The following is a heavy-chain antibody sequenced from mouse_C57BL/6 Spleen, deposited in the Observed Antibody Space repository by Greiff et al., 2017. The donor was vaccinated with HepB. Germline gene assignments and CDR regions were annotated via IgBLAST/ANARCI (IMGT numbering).Heavy chain of an antibody. CDR3: ASEPTVVATGYYAMDY. Sequence: QVQLQQSGPGLVQPSQSLSITCTVSGFSLTSYGVHWVRQSPGKGLEWLGVIWSGGSTDYNAAFISRLSISKDNSKSQVFLKMNSLQADDTAIYYCASEPTVVATGYYAMDYWGQGTSVTVSS. V-gene: IGHV2-2*01. CDR1: GFSLTSYG. CDR2: IWSGGST. D-gene: IGHD1-1*01. J-gene: IGHJ4*01.